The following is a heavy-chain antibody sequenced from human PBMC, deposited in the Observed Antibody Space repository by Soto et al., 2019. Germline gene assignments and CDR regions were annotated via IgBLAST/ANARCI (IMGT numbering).Heavy chain of an antibody. J-gene: IGHJ6*03. Sequence: SVKVSCKASGGTFSSYAISWVRQAPGQGLEWMGGIIPIFGTANYAQKFQGRVTITADESTSTAYMELRSLRSDDTAVYYCARVGGIAAADRYYYYYYMDVWGKGTTVTVS. CDR2: IIPIFGTA. V-gene: IGHV1-69*13. CDR1: GGTFSSYA. CDR3: ARVGGIAAADRYYYYYYMDV. D-gene: IGHD6-13*01.